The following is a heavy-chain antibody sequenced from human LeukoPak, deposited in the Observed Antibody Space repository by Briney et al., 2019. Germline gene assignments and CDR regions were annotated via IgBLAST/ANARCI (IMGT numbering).Heavy chain of an antibody. CDR3: ARHSSDFWSGYYTNYYCVDV. Sequence: SETLSLTCTVSGGSISSYYWSWIRQSPGKGLEWIGYIYYSESTNYNPSLKSRLTISVDTSKNQFSLRLSSVTAADTAVYYCARHSSDFWSGYYTNYYCVDVWGRGTTVIVSS. CDR1: GGSISSYY. CDR2: IYYSEST. J-gene: IGHJ6*02. V-gene: IGHV4-59*08. D-gene: IGHD3-3*01.